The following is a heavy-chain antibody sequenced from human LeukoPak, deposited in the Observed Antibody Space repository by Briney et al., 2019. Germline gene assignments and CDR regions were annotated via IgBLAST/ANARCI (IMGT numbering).Heavy chain of an antibody. V-gene: IGHV3-23*01. D-gene: IGHD3-9*01. J-gene: IGHJ4*02. Sequence: GGSLRLSCAASGFTFSSYAMSWVRQAPGKGLEWVSAISGSGGSTYYADSVKGRFTISRDNSKNTPYLQMNSLRAEDTAVSYCARRYFDWWNGDVGYYFDYWGQGTLVAVSS. CDR3: ARRYFDWWNGDVGYYFDY. CDR2: ISGSGGST. CDR1: GFTFSSYA.